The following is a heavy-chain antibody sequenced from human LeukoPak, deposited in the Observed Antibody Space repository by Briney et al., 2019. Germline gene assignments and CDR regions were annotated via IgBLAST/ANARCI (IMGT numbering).Heavy chain of an antibody. Sequence: PGGSLRLSCAASGFTFSTYAMTWVRQAPGKGLDWVSGVSGSAGSIYYADSVKGRFTISRDNSKNTLYLQMNRLRAEDTAVYYCAKVSTSSQYDAFDIWGQGTMVTVSS. CDR1: GFTFSTYA. D-gene: IGHD5/OR15-5a*01. CDR3: AKVSTSSQYDAFDI. V-gene: IGHV3-23*01. J-gene: IGHJ3*02. CDR2: VSGSAGSI.